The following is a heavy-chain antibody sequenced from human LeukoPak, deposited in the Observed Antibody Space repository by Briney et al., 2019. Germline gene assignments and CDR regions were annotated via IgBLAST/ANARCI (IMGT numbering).Heavy chain of an antibody. CDR1: GFTFSSYA. V-gene: IGHV3-23*01. J-gene: IGHJ4*02. CDR2: IGGSGGGT. D-gene: IGHD4-23*01. Sequence: GGSLRLSCAASGFTFSSYAMSWVRQAPGKGLEWVSSIGGSGGGTYYADSVKGRFTISRDNAKNTLYLQMNSLRAEDTAVYYCARDHYGGNSDYWGQGTLVTVSS. CDR3: ARDHYGGNSDY.